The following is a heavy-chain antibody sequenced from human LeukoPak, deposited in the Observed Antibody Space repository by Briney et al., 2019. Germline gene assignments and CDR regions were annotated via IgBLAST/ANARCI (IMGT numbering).Heavy chain of an antibody. Sequence: PSETLSLTCTVSGGSISTYYWSWIRQPPGKGLEWVGEINHSGSTNYNPSLKSRVTISVDTSKNQFSLKLSSVTAADTAVYYCASRPHDPRGYYFDYWGQGPLVTVST. CDR3: ASRPHDPRGYYFDY. V-gene: IGHV4-34*01. CDR2: INHSGST. CDR1: GGSISTYY. J-gene: IGHJ4*02. D-gene: IGHD3-16*01.